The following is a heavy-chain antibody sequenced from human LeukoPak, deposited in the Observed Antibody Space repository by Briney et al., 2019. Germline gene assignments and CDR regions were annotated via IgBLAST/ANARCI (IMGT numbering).Heavy chain of an antibody. D-gene: IGHD3-22*01. CDR3: ARDPPLSMIVVALDY. J-gene: IGHJ4*02. V-gene: IGHV1-18*01. Sequence: ASVKVSCKASGYTFTSYGISWVRQAPGQGLEWMGWISVYSGNTNYAQKLQGRVTMTTDTSTSTAYMEVRSLRSDDTAVYYCARDPPLSMIVVALDYWGRGTLVTVSS. CDR2: ISVYSGNT. CDR1: GYTFTSYG.